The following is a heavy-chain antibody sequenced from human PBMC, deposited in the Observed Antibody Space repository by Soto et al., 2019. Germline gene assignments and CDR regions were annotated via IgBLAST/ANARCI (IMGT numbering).Heavy chain of an antibody. CDR3: AGGRYGDY. CDR1: GYAFTTYG. V-gene: IGHV1-18*01. D-gene: IGHD1-1*01. J-gene: IGHJ4*02. Sequence: QVHLVQSGAEVKKPGASVKVSCKGSGYAFTTYGITWVRQAPGQGLEWMGWISAHSGNTNYAQKLQGRVTVSGDTSTSTAYMELRSLSSDDTAVYYCAGGRYGDYWGQGARVTVSS. CDR2: ISAHSGNT.